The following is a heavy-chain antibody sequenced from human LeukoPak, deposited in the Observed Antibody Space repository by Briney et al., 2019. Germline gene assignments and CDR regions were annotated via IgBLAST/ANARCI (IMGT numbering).Heavy chain of an antibody. CDR3: ATRKLGNDY. V-gene: IGHV4-59*02. CDR2: IYYTET. CDR1: GGSVSNYY. J-gene: IGHJ4*02. Sequence: PSETLSLTCTVSGGSVSNYYWSWIGQSPGKGLEWIGYIYYTETSYNPSLKSRVTISADTSKNQFSLKLYSVTAADTAVYYCATRKLGNDYWGQGTLVTVSS. D-gene: IGHD7-27*01.